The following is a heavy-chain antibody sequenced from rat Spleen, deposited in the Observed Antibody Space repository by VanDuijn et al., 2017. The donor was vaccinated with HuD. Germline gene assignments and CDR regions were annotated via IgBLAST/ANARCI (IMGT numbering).Heavy chain of an antibody. V-gene: IGHV5-7*01. CDR2: ISYDGSST. J-gene: IGHJ4*01. CDR3: ARHNSGYGVMDA. D-gene: IGHD4-3*01. Sequence: EVQLVESGGGLVQPGRSLNLSCAASGFTFSDYYMAWVRQAPTKGLEWVATISYDGSSTYYRDSVKGRFTISRDNAKSTLYLQMDSLRSEDTATYYCARHNSGYGVMDAWGQGASVTVSS. CDR1: GFTFSDYY.